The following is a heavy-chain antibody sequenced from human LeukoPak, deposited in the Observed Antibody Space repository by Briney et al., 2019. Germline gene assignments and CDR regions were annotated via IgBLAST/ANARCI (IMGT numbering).Heavy chain of an antibody. CDR1: GFTFSSYE. CDR2: ISSSGSTT. Sequence: PGGSLRLSCATSGFTFSSYEMNWVRQAPRKGLEWVSYISSSGSTTSYADSVKGRFTISRDNAENLLYVQMNRLRADDTAIYYCARARVAGDRHYFYGMDVWGQGTTVTVSS. J-gene: IGHJ6*02. CDR3: ARARVAGDRHYFYGMDV. V-gene: IGHV3-48*03. D-gene: IGHD6-19*01.